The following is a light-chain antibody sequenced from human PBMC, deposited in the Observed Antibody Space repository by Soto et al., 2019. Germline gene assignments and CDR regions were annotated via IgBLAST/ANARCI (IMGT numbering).Light chain of an antibody. CDR2: DAS. V-gene: IGKV1-33*01. J-gene: IGKJ2*01. Sequence: DIQMTQSPSSLSASVGDRVTITCQASQDISNYLNWYQQKPGKAPKLLIYDASNLETGVPSRFSGSGSGTYFTFTISSLQPEDIATYYCQQNDNLPPTFDQGTKLEIK. CDR1: QDISNY. CDR3: QQNDNLPPT.